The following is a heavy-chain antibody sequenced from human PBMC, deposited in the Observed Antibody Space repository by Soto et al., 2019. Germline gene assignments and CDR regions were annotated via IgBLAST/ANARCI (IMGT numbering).Heavy chain of an antibody. D-gene: IGHD3-10*01. J-gene: IGHJ3*02. CDR2: IYYSGST. Sequence: SETLSLTCTVSGGSISSYYWSWIRQPPGKGLEWIGYIYYSGSTNYNPSLKSRVTISVDTSKNQFSLKLSSVTAADTAVYYCARRYGSFFDSWGQGKMVTFSS. V-gene: IGHV4-59*08. CDR3: ARRYGSFFDS. CDR1: GGSISSYY.